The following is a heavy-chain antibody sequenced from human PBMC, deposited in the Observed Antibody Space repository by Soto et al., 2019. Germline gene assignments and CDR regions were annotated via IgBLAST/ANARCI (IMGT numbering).Heavy chain of an antibody. CDR2: TSYDGSNN. Sequence: QVQLVESEGGVVQPGTSLRLSCVGSGFTFRSYVIHWVRQAPGKGLEWVALTSYDGSNNFYGDSVKGRFTISRDNSRNTVELQMDSLRLEDTALYYCARWGTTGGLDVWAQGTLVSVSS. CDR1: GFTFRSYV. V-gene: IGHV3-33*05. CDR3: ARWGTTGGLDV. J-gene: IGHJ4*02. D-gene: IGHD3-16*01.